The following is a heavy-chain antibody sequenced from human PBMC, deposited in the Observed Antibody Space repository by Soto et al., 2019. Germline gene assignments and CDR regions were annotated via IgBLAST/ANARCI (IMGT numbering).Heavy chain of an antibody. D-gene: IGHD1-1*01. Sequence: GGSLRLSCAASGFTFSSYAMHWVRQAPGKGLEYVSAISSNGGSTYYANSVKGRFTISRDNSKNTLYLQMGSLRAEDMAVYYCARATTRKYLNGYYYMDVWGKGTTVTVSS. V-gene: IGHV3-64*01. CDR2: ISSNGGST. CDR3: ARATTRKYLNGYYYMDV. J-gene: IGHJ6*03. CDR1: GFTFSSYA.